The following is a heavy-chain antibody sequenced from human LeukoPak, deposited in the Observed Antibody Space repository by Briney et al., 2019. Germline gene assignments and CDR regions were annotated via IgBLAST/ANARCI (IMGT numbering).Heavy chain of an antibody. CDR3: ARGNGYNLDAFDI. Sequence: GGSLRLSCAASGFTFSSYSMNWVRQAPGKGLEWVSYISSSSSTIYYADSVKGRFTISRDNAKNSLYLQMYSLRAEDTAVYYRARGNGYNLDAFDIWGQGTMVTVSS. CDR1: GFTFSSYS. J-gene: IGHJ3*02. D-gene: IGHD5-24*01. CDR2: ISSSSSTI. V-gene: IGHV3-48*01.